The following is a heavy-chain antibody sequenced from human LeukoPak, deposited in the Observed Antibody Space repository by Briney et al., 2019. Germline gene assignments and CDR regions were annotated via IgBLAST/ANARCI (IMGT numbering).Heavy chain of an antibody. Sequence: ASVKVSCKALGYPFNAFSLHWVRQAPGQGPEWMAIINPGIFTTTYAQKLQDRITVTSDTSTATVYMELRSIRLEDTAVYFCARDWAHGSFDLWGQGTLVTVSS. D-gene: IGHD3-16*01. CDR2: INPGIFTT. CDR3: ARDWAHGSFDL. CDR1: GYPFNAFS. V-gene: IGHV1-46*02. J-gene: IGHJ4*02.